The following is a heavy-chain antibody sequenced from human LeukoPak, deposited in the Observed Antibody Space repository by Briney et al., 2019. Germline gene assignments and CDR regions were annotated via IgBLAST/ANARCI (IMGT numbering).Heavy chain of an antibody. CDR3: RVGDLVGMDV. Sequence: ASVKVSCKVFGYTLTELSMHWVRQAPGKGLEWMGGFDPEDGETIYAQKFQGRVTMTEDTSTDTAYMELSSLRSEDTAVYYCRVGDLVGMDVWGQGTTVTVSS. V-gene: IGHV1-24*01. CDR1: GYTLTELS. D-gene: IGHD3-10*01. J-gene: IGHJ6*02. CDR2: FDPEDGET.